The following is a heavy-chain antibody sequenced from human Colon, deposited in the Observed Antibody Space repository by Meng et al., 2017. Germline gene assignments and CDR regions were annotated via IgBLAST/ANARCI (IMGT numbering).Heavy chain of an antibody. CDR1: GGSIKRGGYH. CDR3: ARDTLYGTDY. V-gene: IGHV4-31*03. J-gene: IGHJ4*02. D-gene: IGHD4-17*01. Sequence: QVHLHESGPGLVSPSDDRSLVCTVSGGSIKRGGYHWSWVRQNPRKGLEYIGFMSDSGTTDYKPSLRSRVSISEIGSSKNQFSLTLRSVTAADTATYFCARDTLYGTDYWGQGVLVTVSS. CDR2: MSDSGTT.